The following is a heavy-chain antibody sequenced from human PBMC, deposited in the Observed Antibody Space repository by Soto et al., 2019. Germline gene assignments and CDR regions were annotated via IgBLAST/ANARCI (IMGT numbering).Heavy chain of an antibody. Sequence: PGGSLRLSCAASGFTFSSYAMSWVRQAPGKGLEWVSNISRSGGSKYYADSVKGRFTISRDNAKNTLYLQMNSLRAEDTAVYYCARAQYSSGWYPYWGQGTLVTVSS. D-gene: IGHD6-19*01. J-gene: IGHJ4*02. CDR3: ARAQYSSGWYPY. V-gene: IGHV3-23*01. CDR1: GFTFSSYA. CDR2: ISRSGGSK.